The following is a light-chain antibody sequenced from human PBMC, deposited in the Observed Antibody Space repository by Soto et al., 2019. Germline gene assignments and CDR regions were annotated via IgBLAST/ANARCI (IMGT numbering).Light chain of an antibody. J-gene: IGLJ2*01. Sequence: QSVLTQSPSASASLGASVKLTCTLSSGHSSYAIAWHQQQPEKGPPYLMRLNSDGSHSKGDGIPDRFSGSSSGAERYLTISSLQSEDEADYYCQTWGTGIQVFGGGTKVTFL. CDR1: SGHSSYA. CDR3: QTWGTGIQV. V-gene: IGLV4-69*01. CDR2: LNSDGSH.